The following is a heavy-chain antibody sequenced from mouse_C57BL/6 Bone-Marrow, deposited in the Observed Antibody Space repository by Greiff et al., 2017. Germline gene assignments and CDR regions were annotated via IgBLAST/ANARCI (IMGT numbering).Heavy chain of an antibody. Sequence: VQLQQSGAELVRPGASVKLSCTASGFNFTDDYMHWVKQRPEQGLEWIGWIDPENGDTEYASKFQGKATITEDTSSNAAYLQLSSLTSEDTAVYYCTTRDDYDEGLADGGKGTPVTVSA. D-gene: IGHD2-4*01. J-gene: IGHJ3*01. CDR1: GFNFTDDY. V-gene: IGHV14-4*01. CDR2: IDPENGDT. CDR3: TTRDDYDEGLAD.